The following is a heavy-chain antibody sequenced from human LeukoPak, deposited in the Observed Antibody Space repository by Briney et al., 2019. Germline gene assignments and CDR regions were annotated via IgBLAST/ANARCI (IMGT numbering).Heavy chain of an antibody. J-gene: IGHJ4*02. CDR3: ATGGHYHGD. CDR1: GFTFSSYW. D-gene: IGHD1-1*01. V-gene: IGHV3-74*01. CDR2: INSDASFT. Sequence: GGSLRLSCAASGFTFSSYWMHWVRQGPGKGLVWVSRINSDASFTNYADSVKGRFTISRDNAKNSLYLEMNSLRGEDTAVYHCATGGHYHGDWGQGTLVTVSS.